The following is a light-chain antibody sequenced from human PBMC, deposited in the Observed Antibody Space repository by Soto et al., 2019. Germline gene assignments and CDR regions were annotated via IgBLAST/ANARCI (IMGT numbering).Light chain of an antibody. CDR2: INSDGSH. V-gene: IGLV4-69*01. CDR1: SGHSSFA. CDR3: QTWGTGIV. Sequence: QLVLTQSPSASASLGASVKLPCTLSSGHSSFAIAWHQQQPEKGPRYLMKINSDGSHTKGDGIPDRFSGSGFGAERYLTISRLQSEDEAEYYCQTWGTGIVFGGVTTLTLL. J-gene: IGLJ2*01.